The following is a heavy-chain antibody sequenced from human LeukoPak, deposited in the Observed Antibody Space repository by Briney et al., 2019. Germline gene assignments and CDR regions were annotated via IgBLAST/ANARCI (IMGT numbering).Heavy chain of an antibody. J-gene: IGHJ6*03. CDR2: INPNSGGT. CDR3: ARGQYCSSTSCYLPRYYYMDV. D-gene: IGHD2-2*01. V-gene: IGHV1-2*02. Sequence: ASVKVSCKASGYTFTGYYMHWVRQAPGQGLEWMGWINPNSGGTNYAQKFQGRVTMTRDTSISTAYMELSRLRSDDTAVYYCARGQYCSSTSCYLPRYYYMDVWGKGTTVTISS. CDR1: GYTFTGYY.